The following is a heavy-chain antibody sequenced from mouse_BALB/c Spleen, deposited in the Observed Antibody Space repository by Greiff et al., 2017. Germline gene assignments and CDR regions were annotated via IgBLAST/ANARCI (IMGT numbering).Heavy chain of an antibody. CDR2: INPSSGYT. V-gene: IGHV1-4*01. D-gene: IGHD2-2*01. CDR1: GYTFTSYT. J-gene: IGHJ3*01. CDR3: ARGYGYDGGWFAY. Sequence: VKLMESGAELARPGASVKMSCKASGYTFTSYTMHWVKQRPGQGLEWIGYINPSSGYTNYNQKFKDKATLTADKSSSTAYMQLSSLTSEDSAVYYCARGYGYDGGWFAYWGQGTLVTVSA.